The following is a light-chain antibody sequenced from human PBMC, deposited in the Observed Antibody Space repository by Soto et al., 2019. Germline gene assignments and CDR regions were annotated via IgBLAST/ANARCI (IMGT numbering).Light chain of an antibody. J-gene: IGLJ2*01. CDR1: SSNIGSNV. CDR3: ASWDDSLSAVL. Sequence: QSVVTQPPSASVTPRQRVTISCSGSSSNIGSNVVNWYQQLPGTAPKLLIYSNNQRPSGVPDRFSGSKSGTSASLAISGLQSEDETDYYCASWDDSLSAVLFGGGTKVTVL. V-gene: IGLV1-44*01. CDR2: SNN.